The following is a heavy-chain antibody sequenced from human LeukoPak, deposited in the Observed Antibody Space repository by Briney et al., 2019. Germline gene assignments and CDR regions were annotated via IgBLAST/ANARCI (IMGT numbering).Heavy chain of an antibody. Sequence: GGSLRLSCAASGFTVSSNYMSWVRQAPGKGLEWVSVIYSGGSTYYADSVKGRFTISRDNSKNTLYLQMNSLRAEDTAVYYCAKDRAVGYYYYMDVWGKGTTVTVSS. J-gene: IGHJ6*03. D-gene: IGHD1-26*01. V-gene: IGHV3-53*01. CDR3: AKDRAVGYYYYMDV. CDR1: GFTVSSNY. CDR2: IYSGGST.